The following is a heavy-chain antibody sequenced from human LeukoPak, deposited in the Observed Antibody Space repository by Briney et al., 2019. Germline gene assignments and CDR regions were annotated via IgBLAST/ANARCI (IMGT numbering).Heavy chain of an antibody. CDR2: INHSGST. CDR3: ARVMTVNWGWDYYYYMDV. Sequence: PSETLSLTCAVYGGSFSGYYWSWIRQPPGKGLEWIGEINHSGSTNYNPSLKSRVTISVDTSKNQFSLKLSSVTAADTAVYYCARVMTVNWGWDYYYYMDVWGKGTTVTVSS. J-gene: IGHJ6*03. D-gene: IGHD4-17*01. V-gene: IGHV4-34*01. CDR1: GGSFSGYY.